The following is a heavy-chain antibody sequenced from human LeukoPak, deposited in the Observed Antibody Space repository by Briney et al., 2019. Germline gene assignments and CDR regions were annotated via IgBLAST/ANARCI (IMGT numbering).Heavy chain of an antibody. Sequence: SETLSLTCAVYGGSFSGYYWSWIRQPPGKGLEWIGEINHSGSTNYNPSLKSRVTISVDTSKNQFSLKLSSVTAADTAAYYCARGRLREAMDYWGQGTLVTVSS. CDR3: ARGRLREAMDY. CDR2: INHSGST. J-gene: IGHJ4*02. CDR1: GGSFSGYY. V-gene: IGHV4-34*01. D-gene: IGHD5-18*01.